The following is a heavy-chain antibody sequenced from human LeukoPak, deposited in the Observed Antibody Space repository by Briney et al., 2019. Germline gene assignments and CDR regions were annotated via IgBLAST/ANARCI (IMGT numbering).Heavy chain of an antibody. J-gene: IGHJ4*02. D-gene: IGHD2-2*01. Sequence: SVKVSCKASGGTFSSYAISWVRQAPGQGLEWMGRIIPILGIANYAQKFQGRVTITADKSTSTAYMELSSLRSEDTAVYYCARDMGYCSSTSCPFEYWGQGTLVTVSS. CDR1: GGTFSSYA. CDR3: ARDMGYCSSTSCPFEY. V-gene: IGHV1-69*04. CDR2: IIPILGIA.